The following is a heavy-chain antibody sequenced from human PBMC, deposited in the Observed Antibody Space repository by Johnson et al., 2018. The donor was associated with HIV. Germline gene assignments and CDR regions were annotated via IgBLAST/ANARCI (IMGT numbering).Heavy chain of an antibody. Sequence: VHLVESGGGLVKPGGSLRVSCAASGFTFSNAWMNWVRQAPGKGLEWVGRIRSKTDGGTTEYAAPVKGRFTISRDDSKNTLYLQMNSLKTEDTAVYYCTTTSSSGYTNSYAFDVWGQGTMVTVSS. CDR3: TTTSSSGYTNSYAFDV. CDR2: IRSKTDGGTT. J-gene: IGHJ3*01. V-gene: IGHV3-15*01. CDR1: GFTFSNAW. D-gene: IGHD6-6*01.